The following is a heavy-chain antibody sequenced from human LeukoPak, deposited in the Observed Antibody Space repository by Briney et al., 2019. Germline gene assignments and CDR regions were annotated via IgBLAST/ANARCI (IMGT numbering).Heavy chain of an antibody. CDR3: ARGEGVDTAMLAHT. J-gene: IGHJ4*02. CDR2: MNPNSGNT. CDR1: GYTFTRYD. D-gene: IGHD5-18*01. V-gene: IGHV1-8*01. Sequence: ASVTVSFKASGYTFTRYDINWVRQATGQGVEWMGWMNPNSGNTGYAQKFQGRVTMTRNTSISTAYMELSSLRSEDTAVYYCARGEGVDTAMLAHTWGQGTLVTVSS.